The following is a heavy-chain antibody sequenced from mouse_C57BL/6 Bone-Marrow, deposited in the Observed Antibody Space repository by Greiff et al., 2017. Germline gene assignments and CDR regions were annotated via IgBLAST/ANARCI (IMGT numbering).Heavy chain of an antibody. CDR2: IYPGSGST. J-gene: IGHJ3*01. CDR1: GYTFTSYW. D-gene: IGHD1-1*01. Sequence: VQLQHSGPGLVKPGASLKMSCKASGYTFTSYWLTWVKQRPGQGLEWIGDIYPGSGSTNYNEKFKSKATLTVDTSSSTAYMQLSSLRSEDSAVYDCARETIATVVTFAYGGRGTGVTVSA. CDR3: ARETIATVVTFAY. V-gene: IGHV1-55*01.